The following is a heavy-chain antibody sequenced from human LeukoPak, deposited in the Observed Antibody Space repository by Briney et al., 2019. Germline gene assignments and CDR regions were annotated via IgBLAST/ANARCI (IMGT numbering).Heavy chain of an antibody. CDR2: IYTSGST. J-gene: IGHJ6*03. D-gene: IGHD1-7*01. CDR3: AREVYNWNYAGYYYYYYMDV. V-gene: IGHV4-61*02. Sequence: SETLSLTCTVSGGSISSGSYYWSWIRQPAGKGLEWIGRIYTSGSTNYNPSLKSRVTISVDTSKNQFSLKLSSVTAADTAVYYCAREVYNWNYAGYYYYYYMDVWGKGTTVTVSS. CDR1: GGSISSGSYY.